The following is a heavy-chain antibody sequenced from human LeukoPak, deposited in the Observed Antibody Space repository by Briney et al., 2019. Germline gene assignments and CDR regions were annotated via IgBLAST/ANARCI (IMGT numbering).Heavy chain of an antibody. Sequence: PGTSLRLSCAASGFPFSASAMTWGRQAPGKGLEWVSHILSSGTTYYADSMRGRFTISRDNSKNTLYLLMTSLRADDTAVYYCATVKYDYGDPVGWFDPWGQGTLVTVYS. D-gene: IGHD4-17*01. CDR2: ILSSGTT. J-gene: IGHJ5*02. V-gene: IGHV3-23*01. CDR1: GFPFSASA. CDR3: ATVKYDYGDPVGWFDP.